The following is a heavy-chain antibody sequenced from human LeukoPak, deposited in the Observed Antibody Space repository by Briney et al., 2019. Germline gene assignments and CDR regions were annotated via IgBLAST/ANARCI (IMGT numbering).Heavy chain of an antibody. J-gene: IGHJ4*02. D-gene: IGHD2-15*01. Sequence: GSLRLSCAASGFTFSSYWMHWIRQPPGKGLEWIGEINHSGSTNYNPSLKSRVTISVDTSKNQFSLKLSSVTAADTAVYYCATLGYCSGGSCLDYWGQGTLVTVSS. CDR2: INHSGST. CDR3: ATLGYCSGGSCLDY. V-gene: IGHV4-34*08. CDR1: GFTFSSYW.